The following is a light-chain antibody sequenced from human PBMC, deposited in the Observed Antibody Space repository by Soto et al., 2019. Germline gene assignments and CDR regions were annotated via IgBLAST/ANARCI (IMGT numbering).Light chain of an antibody. Sequence: QSVLTQPPSVSGAPGQRVTISCTGNSSNIGAGFDVHWYQQPPGTAPKLLIYRINNRPSGVPDRFSGSKSGTSASLAITGLQAEDEADYYCQSYDNSLSGVVFGGGTKVTVL. J-gene: IGLJ3*02. CDR3: QSYDNSLSGVV. CDR2: RIN. V-gene: IGLV1-40*01. CDR1: SSNIGAGFD.